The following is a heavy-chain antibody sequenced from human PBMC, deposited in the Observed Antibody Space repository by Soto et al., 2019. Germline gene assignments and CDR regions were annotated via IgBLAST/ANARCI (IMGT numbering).Heavy chain of an antibody. CDR1: GFTFNNYA. CDR2: ISGTGGST. Sequence: EVQVLDSGGGLVQPGGSLRLSCAASGFTFNNYAMNWVRQAPGKGLEWVATISGTGGSTYYADSVKGRFTISRDNSKYTLYLQMNSLRVEDTAVYYCAKDRLGGNFDYWGQGTQVTVSS. J-gene: IGHJ4*02. V-gene: IGHV3-23*01. CDR3: AKDRLGGNFDY.